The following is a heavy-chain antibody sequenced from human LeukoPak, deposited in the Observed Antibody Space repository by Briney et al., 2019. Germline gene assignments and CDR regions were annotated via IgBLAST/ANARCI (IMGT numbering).Heavy chain of an antibody. J-gene: IGHJ4*02. D-gene: IGHD6-13*01. V-gene: IGHV4-39*07. CDR2: IYYSGST. Sequence: SETLSLTCTVSGGSISSSSYYWGWIRQPPGKGLEWIGSIYYSGSTYYNPSLKSRVTISVDTSKNQFSLKLSSVTAADTAVYYCARVVAAAVLDYWGQGTLSPSPQ. CDR3: ARVVAAAVLDY. CDR1: GGSISSSSYY.